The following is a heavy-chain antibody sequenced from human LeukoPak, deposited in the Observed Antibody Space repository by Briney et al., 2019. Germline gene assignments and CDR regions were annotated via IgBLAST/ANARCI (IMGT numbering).Heavy chain of an antibody. Sequence: GGSLRLSCAASGFTFSSYGMHWVRQAPGTGLEWVSTVSGSGSSTYYADSVKGRFTISRDNSKNTLYLQMNSLRAEDTAVYYCAREGSSWNLDWFDPWGQGTLVTVSS. D-gene: IGHD6-13*01. CDR3: AREGSSWNLDWFDP. CDR1: GFTFSSYG. V-gene: IGHV3-23*01. J-gene: IGHJ5*02. CDR2: VSGSGSST.